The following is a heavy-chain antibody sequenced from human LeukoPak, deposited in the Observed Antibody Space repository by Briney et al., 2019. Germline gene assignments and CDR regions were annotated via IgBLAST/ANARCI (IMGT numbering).Heavy chain of an antibody. J-gene: IGHJ6*03. Sequence: GGSLRLSCAASGFTFSSYVMHWVRQAPGKGLEGVSYISSSGSTIYYADSVKGRFTISRDNAKNSLYLQMNSLRAEDTAVYYCARDPHYYYMDVWGKGTTVTISS. CDR2: ISSSGSTI. CDR3: ARDPHYYYMDV. CDR1: GFTFSSYV. V-gene: IGHV3-48*04.